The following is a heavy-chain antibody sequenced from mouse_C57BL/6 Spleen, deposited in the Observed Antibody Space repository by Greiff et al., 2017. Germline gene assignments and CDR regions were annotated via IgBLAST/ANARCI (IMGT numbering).Heavy chain of an antibody. D-gene: IGHD4-1*01. CDR1: GYTFTSYW. J-gene: IGHJ2*01. CDR3: ARGGNWDVLDY. CDR2: IDPSDSYT. Sequence: QVQLQQPGAELVKPGASVKLSCTASGYTFTSYWMQWVKQRPGQGLEWIGEIDPSDSYTNYKQKFTSKATLTVDTSSSTAYMQLSSLTAEDSSVYYGARGGNWDVLDYWGQGTTLTVSS. V-gene: IGHV1-50*01.